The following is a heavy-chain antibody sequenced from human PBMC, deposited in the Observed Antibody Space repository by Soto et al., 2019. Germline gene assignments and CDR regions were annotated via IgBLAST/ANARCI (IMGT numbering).Heavy chain of an antibody. CDR2: IYYSGST. D-gene: IGHD3-9*01. CDR3: ARRQSYYDTLPGYSINWFDP. V-gene: IGHV4-30-4*01. Sequence: LSLTCTVSGGSISRGDYYWSWIRQAPGKGLEWIGYIYYSGSTYYNASLKSRVTISVDTSKNQFSQKRSSVTAADTAVYYCARRQSYYDTLPGYSINWFDPWGQRTLVTVYS. J-gene: IGHJ5*02. CDR1: GGSISRGDYY.